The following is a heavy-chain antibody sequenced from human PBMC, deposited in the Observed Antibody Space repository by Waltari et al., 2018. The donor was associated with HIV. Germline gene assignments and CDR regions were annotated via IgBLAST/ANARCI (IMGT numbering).Heavy chain of an antibody. D-gene: IGHD6-6*01. V-gene: IGHV3-23*01. J-gene: IGHJ4*02. CDR3: AKGDIAARPPYFDY. CDR1: GFTFSISA. Sequence: EVQLLESGGDLVQPGGSVRLSCAASGFTFSISAMSWVRQAPGKGLEWASSIVGNGGSTYYAASVKGRFTISRDNSKNTLYLQMYSLRTDDTAIYYCAKGDIAARPPYFDYWGQGTLVTVSS. CDR2: IVGNGGST.